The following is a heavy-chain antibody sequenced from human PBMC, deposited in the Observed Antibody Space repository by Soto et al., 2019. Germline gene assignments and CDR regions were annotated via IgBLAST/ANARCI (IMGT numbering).Heavy chain of an antibody. J-gene: IGHJ5*02. V-gene: IGHV3-23*01. CDR2: IGGSGSSA. D-gene: IGHD3-10*01. CDR1: GFTFKNFA. CDR3: AKDAVAYNGEWDWFDL. Sequence: EVQLLESGGGLVQPGGSLRLSCAASGFTFKNFAVSWVRQAPGKGMECVSAIGGSGSSANYADSVKGRFTVSRDDSKSTLYLQMSGLRVDDTDLYYCAKDAVAYNGEWDWFDLWGQGTLVTVSS.